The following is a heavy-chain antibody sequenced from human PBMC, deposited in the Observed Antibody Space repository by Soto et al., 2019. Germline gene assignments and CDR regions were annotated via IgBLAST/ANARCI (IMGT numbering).Heavy chain of an antibody. D-gene: IGHD6-13*01. V-gene: IGHV1-18*01. CDR1: GYTFTSYG. CDR2: ISAYNGNT. Sequence: QVQLVQSGAEVKKPGASVKVSCKASGYTFTSYGISWVRQAPGQGLEWMGWISAYNGNTNYAQKLQGRVTMTTDTSTSTAYLELRSLRSDDTAVYYCARVRPLGDYSSSWYDYWGQGTLVTVSS. J-gene: IGHJ4*02. CDR3: ARVRPLGDYSSSWYDY.